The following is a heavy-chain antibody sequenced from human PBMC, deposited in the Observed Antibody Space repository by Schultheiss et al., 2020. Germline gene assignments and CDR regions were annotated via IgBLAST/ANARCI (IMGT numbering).Heavy chain of an antibody. D-gene: IGHD3-9*01. CDR2: ISYDGSNK. V-gene: IGHV3-30*04. Sequence: GGSLRLSCAASGFTFSSYAMHWVRQAPGKGLEWVAVISYDGSNKYYADSVKGRFTISRDNSKNTLYLQMNSLRAEDTAVYYCAGTRAATTGYYHYYGMDVWGKGTAVTVSS. CDR1: GFTFSSYA. J-gene: IGHJ6*04. CDR3: AGTRAATTGYYHYYGMDV.